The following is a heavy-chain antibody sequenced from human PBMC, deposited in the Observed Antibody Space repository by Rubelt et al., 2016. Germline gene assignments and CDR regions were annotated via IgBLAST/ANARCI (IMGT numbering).Heavy chain of an antibody. J-gene: IGHJ4*02. CDR3: ARGTNSYGYLDY. V-gene: IGHV4-34*01. Sequence: QVQLQQWGAGLLKPSETLSLTCAVYGGSFSGYYWSWIRQPPGKGLEWIGEINHSGSTNYNPSLKSRVTISVDTSKNQFSLKLSAVTAADTAVYYCARGTNSYGYLDYWGQGTLVTVSS. CDR1: GGSFSGYY. CDR2: INHSGST. D-gene: IGHD5-18*01.